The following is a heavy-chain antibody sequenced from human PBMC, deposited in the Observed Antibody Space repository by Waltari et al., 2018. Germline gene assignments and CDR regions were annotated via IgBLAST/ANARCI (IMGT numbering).Heavy chain of an antibody. J-gene: IGHJ6*03. V-gene: IGHV3-21*01. Sequence: EVQLVESGGGLVKPGGSLRLSCAASGFTFSSYSMHWVRQAPGKGLEWVSSISSSSSYIYYADSVKGRFTISRDNAKNSLYLQMNSLRAEDTAVYYCQLVKELDMDVWGKGTTVTVSS. D-gene: IGHD6-6*01. CDR2: ISSSSSYI. CDR3: QLVKELDMDV. CDR1: GFTFSSYS.